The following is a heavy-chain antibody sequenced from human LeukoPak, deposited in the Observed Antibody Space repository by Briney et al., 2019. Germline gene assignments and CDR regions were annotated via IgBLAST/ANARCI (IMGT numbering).Heavy chain of an antibody. CDR3: ASPEGASGWYSY. J-gene: IGHJ4*02. CDR1: GFTFSSYA. V-gene: IGHV3-30-3*01. Sequence: GGSLRLSCAASGFTFSSYAMHWVRQAPGKGLEWVAVISYDGSNKYYAGSVKGRFTISRDNSKNTLYLQMNSLRAEDTAVYYCASPEGASGWYSYWGQGTLVTVSS. CDR2: ISYDGSNK. D-gene: IGHD6-19*01.